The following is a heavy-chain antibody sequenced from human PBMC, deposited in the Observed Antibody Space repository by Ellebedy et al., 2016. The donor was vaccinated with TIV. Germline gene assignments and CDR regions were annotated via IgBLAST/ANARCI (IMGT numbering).Heavy chain of an antibody. CDR3: AKRGYCSSTTCGDFDY. CDR1: GFTFSSYS. Sequence: GGSLRLXXAASGFTFSSYSMNWVRQAPGKGLEWVSVTHGSDGGTYYADSVKGRFTVSRDNSQNTLYLQMNSLRAEDTAVYYCAKRGYCSSTTCGDFDYWGQGTLVTVSS. D-gene: IGHD2-2*01. V-gene: IGHV3-23*01. CDR2: THGSDGGT. J-gene: IGHJ4*02.